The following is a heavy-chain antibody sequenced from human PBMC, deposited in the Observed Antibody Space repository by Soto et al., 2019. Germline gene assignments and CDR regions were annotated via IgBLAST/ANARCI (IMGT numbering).Heavy chain of an antibody. Sequence: PSETLSLTCIVSGGSISGSSYYWGWIRQPPGKGLDWIGSIHYSGSTYYNPSLKSRVIMSVDTSRNQFSLKLTSVTAADTAVYYCARSSPYYSKGWWYFDYWGQGTLVTVSS. D-gene: IGHD4-4*01. CDR2: IHYSGST. CDR3: ARSSPYYSKGWWYFDY. J-gene: IGHJ4*02. V-gene: IGHV4-39*01. CDR1: GGSISGSSYY.